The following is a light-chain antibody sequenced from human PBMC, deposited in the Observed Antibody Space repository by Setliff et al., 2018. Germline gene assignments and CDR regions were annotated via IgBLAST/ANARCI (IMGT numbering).Light chain of an antibody. CDR1: QTISSSF. Sequence: DIVLTQSPATLSLSVGERASLSCRASQTISSSFLAWYQQKPGQAPRLLIYETSNRATGIPDRFSGTGSGTDFTLTISRLEPEDFAVYYCQQFDGSPPWTFGLGTKV. CDR2: ETS. J-gene: IGKJ1*01. CDR3: QQFDGSPPWT. V-gene: IGKV3-20*01.